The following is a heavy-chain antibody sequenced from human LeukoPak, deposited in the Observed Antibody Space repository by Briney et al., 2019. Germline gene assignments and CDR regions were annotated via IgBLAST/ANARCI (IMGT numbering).Heavy chain of an antibody. CDR3: SRDPNGDYVGAFDFQR. J-gene: IGHJ1*01. D-gene: IGHD4-17*01. V-gene: IGHV3-23*01. CDR2: IRGSGGGT. Sequence: PGGSLRLSCAVSGFTFSSYAMTWVRQAPGRGLEWVSSIRGSGGGTDYADSMRGRFTISRDNSKNTLYLQMNSLRAEDTAIYYCSRDPNGDYVGAFDFQRWGQGTLVTVSS. CDR1: GFTFSSYA.